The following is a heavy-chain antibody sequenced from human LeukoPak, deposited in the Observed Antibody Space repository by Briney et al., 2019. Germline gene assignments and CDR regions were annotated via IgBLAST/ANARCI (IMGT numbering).Heavy chain of an antibody. Sequence: GGSLRLSCAASGFTFSSYWMHWVRQAPGKGLVWVSRINSDGSSTSYADSVKGRFTISRDNAKNTLYLQMNSLRAEDTAVYYCAREDGIAVAGTDYYYGMDVWGQGTTVTVSS. CDR3: AREDGIAVAGTDYYYGMDV. J-gene: IGHJ6*02. CDR1: GFTFSSYW. V-gene: IGHV3-74*01. D-gene: IGHD6-19*01. CDR2: INSDGSST.